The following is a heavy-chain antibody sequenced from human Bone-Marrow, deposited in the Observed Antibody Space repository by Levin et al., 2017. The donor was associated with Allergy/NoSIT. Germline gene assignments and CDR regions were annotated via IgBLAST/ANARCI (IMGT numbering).Heavy chain of an antibody. CDR3: AKHFKVSDSSSWYDSFDS. Sequence: GESLKISCAASGFTFTPYAMTWVRQAPGKGLEWVSVISGSGATTNYADSYADSVKGRFSISRDNSKNTLYLQMSSLRAEDTAVYYCAKHFKVSDSSSWYDSFDSWGQGTLVTVSS. CDR2: ISGSGATT. CDR1: GFTFTPYA. D-gene: IGHD6-13*01. J-gene: IGHJ4*02. V-gene: IGHV3-23*01.